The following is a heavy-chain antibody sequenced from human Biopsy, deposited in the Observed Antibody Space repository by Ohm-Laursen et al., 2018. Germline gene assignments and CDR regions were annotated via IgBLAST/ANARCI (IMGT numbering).Heavy chain of an antibody. Sequence: SLRLSRSASGFTFDDNAMHWVRQAPGKGLEWVSGISWNSGIKDYADSVKGRFAISRDNAKNSLYLQMSSLSSEDTALYYCTKARGRFLEWVDPFDFWGQGTMVTVSS. D-gene: IGHD3-3*01. CDR1: GFTFDDNA. CDR3: TKARGRFLEWVDPFDF. J-gene: IGHJ3*01. CDR2: ISWNSGIK. V-gene: IGHV3-9*01.